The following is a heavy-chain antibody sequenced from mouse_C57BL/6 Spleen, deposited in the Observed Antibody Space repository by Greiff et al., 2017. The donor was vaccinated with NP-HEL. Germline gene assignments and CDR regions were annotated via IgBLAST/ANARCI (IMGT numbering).Heavy chain of an antibody. CDR1: GYSITSGYY. CDR2: ISYDGSN. D-gene: IGHD1-1*01. Sequence: DVQLVESGPGLVKPSQSLSLTCSVTGYSITSGYYWNWIRQFPGNKLEWMGYISYDGSNNYNPSLKNRISITRDTSKNQFFLKLNSVTTEDTATYYCAREGSHYYGSSPFAYWGQGTLVTVSA. V-gene: IGHV3-6*01. CDR3: AREGSHYYGSSPFAY. J-gene: IGHJ3*01.